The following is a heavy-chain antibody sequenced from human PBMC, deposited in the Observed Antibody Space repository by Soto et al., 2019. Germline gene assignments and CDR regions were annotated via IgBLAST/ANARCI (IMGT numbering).Heavy chain of an antibody. CDR2: IIPIFGTA. CDR1: GVTFSSYA. J-gene: IGHJ6*02. D-gene: IGHD1-26*01. V-gene: IGHV1-69*13. Sequence: SVKVSCKASGVTFSSYAISWVRQAPGQGLEWMGGIIPIFGTANYAQKFQGRVTITADESTSTAYMELSSLRSEDTAVYYCARAATFYYYGMDVWGQGTTVTVSS. CDR3: ARAATFYYYGMDV.